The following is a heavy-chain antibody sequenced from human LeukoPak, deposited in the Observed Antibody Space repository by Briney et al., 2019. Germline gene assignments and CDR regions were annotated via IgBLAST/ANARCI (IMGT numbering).Heavy chain of an antibody. Sequence: GGSLRLSCAASGFTFSSYWMSWVRQAPGKGLEWVANIKQDGSEKYYVDSVKGRFTISRDNAKNSLYLQMNSLRAEDTALYYCAKVKPRYSSGWYHFDYWGQGTLVTVSS. CDR1: GFTFSSYW. J-gene: IGHJ4*02. V-gene: IGHV3-7*03. CDR3: AKVKPRYSSGWYHFDY. D-gene: IGHD6-19*01. CDR2: IKQDGSEK.